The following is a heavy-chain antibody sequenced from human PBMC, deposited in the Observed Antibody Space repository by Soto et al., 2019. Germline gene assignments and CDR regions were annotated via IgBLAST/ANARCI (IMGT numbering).Heavy chain of an antibody. Sequence: GESLKISCKGSGYSFTSYWIGWVRQMPGKGLEWMGIIYPGDSDTRYSPSFQGQVTISADKSISTAYLQWSSLKASDTAMYYCARPGRAGYGSGSYYPYYFDYWGQGTLVTVSS. D-gene: IGHD3-10*01. V-gene: IGHV5-51*01. CDR3: ARPGRAGYGSGSYYPYYFDY. CDR1: GYSFTSYW. CDR2: IYPGDSDT. J-gene: IGHJ4*02.